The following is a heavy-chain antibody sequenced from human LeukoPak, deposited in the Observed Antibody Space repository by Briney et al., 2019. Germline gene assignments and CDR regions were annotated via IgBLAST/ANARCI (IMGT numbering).Heavy chain of an antibody. CDR2: ISSSSSTI. CDR1: GFTFSSYS. D-gene: IGHD3-3*02. J-gene: IGHJ6*02. Sequence: GGSLRLSCAASGFTFSSYSMNWVRQAPGKGLEWVSYISSSSSTIYYADSVKGRFTISRDNAKNSLYPQMNSLRAEDTAVYYCARELITFSEYYYYGMDVWGQGTTVTVSS. V-gene: IGHV3-48*01. CDR3: ARELITFSEYYYYGMDV.